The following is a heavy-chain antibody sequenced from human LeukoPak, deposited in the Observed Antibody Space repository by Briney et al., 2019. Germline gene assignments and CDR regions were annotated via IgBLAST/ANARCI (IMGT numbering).Heavy chain of an antibody. J-gene: IGHJ2*01. CDR3: ARLEGNWYFDL. CDR2: IYYSGST. V-gene: IGHV4-59*01. Sequence: SETLSLTFTVSGGSISSDYWSWIRQPPGKGLEWIGYIYYSGSTNYNPSLKSRVTISVDTSKNQFSLKLSSVTAADTAVYYCARLEGNWYFDLWGRGTLVTVSS. CDR1: GGSISSDY.